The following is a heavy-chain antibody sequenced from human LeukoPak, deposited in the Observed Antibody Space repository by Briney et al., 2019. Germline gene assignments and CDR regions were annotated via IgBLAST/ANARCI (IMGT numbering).Heavy chain of an antibody. CDR1: GGSISSGSYY. J-gene: IGHJ4*02. CDR3: ARLAISLGFHRWLQPFDY. CDR2: IYTSGST. D-gene: IGHD5-24*01. Sequence: PSQTLSLTCTVSGGSISSGSYYWSWIRQPAGKGLEWIGRIYTSGSTNYNPSLKSRVTISVDTSKNQFPLKLSSVTAADTAVYYCARLAISLGFHRWLQPFDYWGQGTLVTVSS. V-gene: IGHV4-61*02.